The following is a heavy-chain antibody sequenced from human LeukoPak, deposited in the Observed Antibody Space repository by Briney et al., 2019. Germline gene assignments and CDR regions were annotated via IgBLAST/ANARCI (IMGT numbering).Heavy chain of an antibody. Sequence: GGSLRLSCAASGFTFSSFAMSWVRQAPGKGLEWVSSISGSGESTYYADYVKGRFTVSRDNSKNTLNLQLNSLRAEDTAVYYCAKDAIGQYRPYYFDCWGQGTLVTISS. J-gene: IGHJ4*02. CDR3: AKDAIGQYRPYYFDC. CDR2: ISGSGEST. V-gene: IGHV3-23*01. CDR1: GFTFSSFA. D-gene: IGHD3-16*02.